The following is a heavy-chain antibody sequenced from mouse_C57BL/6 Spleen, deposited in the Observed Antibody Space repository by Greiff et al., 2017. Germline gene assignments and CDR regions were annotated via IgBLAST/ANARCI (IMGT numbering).Heavy chain of an antibody. CDR3: ARRAGLRRRYAMDY. D-gene: IGHD2-4*01. CDR2: INPYNGGT. V-gene: IGHV1-19*01. J-gene: IGHJ4*01. CDR1: GYTFTDYY. Sequence: EVQLQQSGPVLVKPGASVKMSCKASGYTFTDYYMNWVKQSHGKSLEWIGVINPYNGGTSYNQKFKGKATLTVDKSSSTAYMELNSLTSEDSAVYYCARRAGLRRRYAMDYWGQGTSVTVSS.